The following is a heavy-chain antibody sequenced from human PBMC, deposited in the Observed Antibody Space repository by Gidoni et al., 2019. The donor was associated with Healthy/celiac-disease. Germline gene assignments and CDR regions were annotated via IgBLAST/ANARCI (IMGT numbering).Heavy chain of an antibody. V-gene: IGHV3-23*01. J-gene: IGHJ3*02. CDR1: GFPFSSYA. D-gene: IGHD3-9*01. CDR2: ISGSGGST. CDR3: AKDLIGGVQYDILTGSVIIPGNDAFDI. Sequence: EVQLLESGGGLVQPGGSLRLSCAASGFPFSSYAMSWVRQAPGMGLDWVSAISGSGGSTYYADSVKGRFTISRDNSKNTLYLQMNSLRAEDTAVYYCAKDLIGGVQYDILTGSVIIPGNDAFDIWGQGTMVTVSS.